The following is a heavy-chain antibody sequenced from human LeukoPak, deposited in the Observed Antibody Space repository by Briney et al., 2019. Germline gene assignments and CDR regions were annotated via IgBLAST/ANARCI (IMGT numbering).Heavy chain of an antibody. D-gene: IGHD3-3*01. CDR2: ISGSGGST. J-gene: IGHJ4*02. Sequence: GGSLRLSCAASGFTFSSYAMSWVRQAPGKGLEWVSAISGSGGSTYYADSVKGRFTISRDNSKNTLYLQMNSLRAEDTAVYYCARAVDFWSGYYTGGDWGQGTLVTVSS. CDR3: ARAVDFWSGYYTGGD. CDR1: GFTFSSYA. V-gene: IGHV3-23*01.